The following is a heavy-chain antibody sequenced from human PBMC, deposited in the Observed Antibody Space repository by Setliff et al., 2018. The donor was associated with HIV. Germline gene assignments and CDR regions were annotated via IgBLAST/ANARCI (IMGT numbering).Heavy chain of an antibody. D-gene: IGHD3-10*01. CDR2: IKQDGSEK. CDR1: GFTFSSYW. Sequence: GGSLRLSCAASGFTFSSYWMSWVRQAPGKGLEWVANIKQDGSEKYYVDSVKGRFTISRDNAKNSLYLQMNSLRAEDTAAYYCARDRITMVRGVNYYYYMDVWGKGITVTVSS. CDR3: ARDRITMVRGVNYYYYMDV. V-gene: IGHV3-7*03. J-gene: IGHJ6*03.